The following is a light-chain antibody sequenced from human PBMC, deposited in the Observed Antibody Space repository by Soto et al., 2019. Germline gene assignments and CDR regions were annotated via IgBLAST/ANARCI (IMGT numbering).Light chain of an antibody. J-gene: IGKJ4*01. Sequence: EIVMTQSPVTLSVSPGERATLSCRASQSISSQLAWYQQKPGQAPRLLISGVSTRATGIPAKFSGGGSGTEFTLTISSLQSEDFAVYCWQQYNNWPLVTFGGGTKV. CDR2: GVS. CDR1: QSISSQ. CDR3: QQYNNWPLVT. V-gene: IGKV3-15*01.